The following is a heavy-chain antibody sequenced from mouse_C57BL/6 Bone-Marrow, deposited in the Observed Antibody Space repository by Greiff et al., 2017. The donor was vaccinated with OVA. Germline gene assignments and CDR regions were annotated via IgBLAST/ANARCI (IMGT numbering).Heavy chain of an antibody. V-gene: IGHV5-4*01. J-gene: IGHJ3*01. D-gene: IGHD2-5*01. CDR2: ISDGGSYT. CDR3: ARDPAYYSNYGFAY. CDR1: GFTFSSYA. Sequence: EVKLMESGGGLVKPGGSLKLSCAASGFTFSSYAMSWVRQTPEKRLEWVATISDGGSYTYYPDNVKGRFTISRDNAKNNLYLQMSHLKSEDTAMYYCARDPAYYSNYGFAYWGQGTLVTVSA.